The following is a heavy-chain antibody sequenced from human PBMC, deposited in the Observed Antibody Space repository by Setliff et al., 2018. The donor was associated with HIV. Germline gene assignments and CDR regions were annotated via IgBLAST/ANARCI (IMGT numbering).Heavy chain of an antibody. J-gene: IGHJ4*02. D-gene: IGHD5-18*01. CDR3: ARRSHIYGYWKFDY. CDR2: IYTSGST. V-gene: IGHV4-4*08. Sequence: NPSETLSLTCTVSGDSISNYYWSWIRQPPGKGLEWIGFIYTSGSTNYNPSLTSRVTISVDTSKNQFSLKLSSVTAADSAVYYCARRSHIYGYWKFDYWGQGTLVTVSS. CDR1: GDSISNYY.